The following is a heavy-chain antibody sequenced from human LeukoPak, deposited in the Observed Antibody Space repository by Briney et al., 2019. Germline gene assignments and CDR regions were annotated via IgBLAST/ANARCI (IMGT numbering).Heavy chain of an antibody. D-gene: IGHD6-6*01. V-gene: IGHV3-30*18. CDR2: ISYDGSNK. J-gene: IGHJ4*02. Sequence: PGRSLRLSCAASGFTFSSYGMHWVRQAPGKGLEWVAGISYDGSNKYYADSVKGRFTISRDNSKKTLYLQMNSLRAEDTAVNYCAKVGSSYMAAPYYFDGGGERTLLTLP. CDR1: GFTFSSYG. CDR3: AKVGSSYMAAPYYFDG.